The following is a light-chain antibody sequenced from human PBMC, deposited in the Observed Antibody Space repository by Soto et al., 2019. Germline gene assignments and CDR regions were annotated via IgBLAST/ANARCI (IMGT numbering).Light chain of an antibody. CDR1: QSVSSN. CDR2: GAS. CDR3: QQYNKWPTAR. V-gene: IGKV3-15*01. J-gene: IGKJ1*01. Sequence: IALNDSLASLSTKTFDTATPSLRASQSVSSNLAWYQQRPGQAPRLLIYGASTRATGIQARFSGSGSGTEFTLTISSLQSEDFAVYYFQQYNKWPTARFGQGTKVEIK.